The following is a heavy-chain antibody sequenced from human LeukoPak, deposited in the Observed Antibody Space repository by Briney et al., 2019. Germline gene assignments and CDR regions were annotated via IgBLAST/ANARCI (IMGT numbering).Heavy chain of an antibody. CDR3: ARRVSSSGWFDP. J-gene: IGHJ5*02. CDR1: GYTFTSYW. CDR2: IDPSDSYT. V-gene: IGHV5-10-1*01. D-gene: IGHD6-6*01. Sequence: ASVKVSCKASGYTFTSYWISWVRQMPGKGLEWMGRIDPSDSYTNYSPSFQGHVTISADKSISTAYLQWSSLKASDTAMYYCARRVSSSGWFDPWGQGTLVTVSS.